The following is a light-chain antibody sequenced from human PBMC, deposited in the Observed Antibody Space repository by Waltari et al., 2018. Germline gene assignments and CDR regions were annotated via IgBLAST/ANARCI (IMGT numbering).Light chain of an antibody. Sequence: DVQMTQSPSTLSASVGDRVTISCRASQTISSWLAWYQQKPGKAPRLLIYKASTLESGVSSRFSGSVAGTDFTLTISSLQPNDSATYYCQQFHLYPLTFGGGTKVEIK. CDR1: QTISSW. J-gene: IGKJ4*01. CDR2: KAS. V-gene: IGKV1-5*03. CDR3: QQFHLYPLT.